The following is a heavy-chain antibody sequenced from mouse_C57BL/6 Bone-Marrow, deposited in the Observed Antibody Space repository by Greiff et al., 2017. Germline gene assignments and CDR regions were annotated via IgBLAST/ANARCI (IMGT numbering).Heavy chain of an antibody. Sequence: VQLQQSGAELVRPGASVKLSCTASGFNIKDDYMHWVKQRPEQGLEWIGWIDPENGDTEYASKFQGQATITADTPSNTAYLQLSSLTSEDTAVYYCTTDYFDYWGQGTTLTVS. CDR3: TTDYFDY. CDR2: IDPENGDT. CDR1: GFNIKDDY. J-gene: IGHJ2*01. V-gene: IGHV14-4*01.